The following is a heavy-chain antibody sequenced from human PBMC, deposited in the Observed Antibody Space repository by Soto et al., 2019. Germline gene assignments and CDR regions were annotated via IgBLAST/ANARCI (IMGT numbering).Heavy chain of an antibody. CDR1: GGPTTGYY. CDR3: GRRDISYGPLDF. J-gene: IGHJ4*02. Sequence: QVHLQESGPGLVKPSETLSLTCTVSGGPTTGYYWGWIRQPPGKGLEWIGYIYYVGTTKYNPALRSRPTISLDTSKNRSSLTLTSVTAADTAIYFCGRRDISYGPLDFWGQGRLVVVSS. D-gene: IGHD5-18*01. V-gene: IGHV4-59*08. CDR2: IYYVGTT.